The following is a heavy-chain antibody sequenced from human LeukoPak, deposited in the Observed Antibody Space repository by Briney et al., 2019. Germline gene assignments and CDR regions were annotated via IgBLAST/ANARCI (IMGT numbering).Heavy chain of an antibody. CDR1: GYTFTSYD. D-gene: IGHD2-21*02. CDR2: MNPNSGNT. J-gene: IGHJ4*02. CDR3: ARVSRGHAYCGGDCYSDFDY. V-gene: IGHV1-8*01. Sequence: RASVNVSCKASGYTFTSYDINWVRQATGQGLEWMGWMNPNSGNTGYAQKFQGRVTMTRNTSISTAYMELSSLRSEDTAVYYCARVSRGHAYCGGDCYSDFDYWGQGTLVTVSS.